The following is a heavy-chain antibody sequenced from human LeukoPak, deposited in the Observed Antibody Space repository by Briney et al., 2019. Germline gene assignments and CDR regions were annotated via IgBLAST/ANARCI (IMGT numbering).Heavy chain of an antibody. CDR1: GFTFSNYW. CDR3: ARDDPPAAIAAAGSDY. D-gene: IGHD6-13*01. Sequence: GGSLRLSCAASGFTFSNYWMHWVRQVPGKGLMWVSNIFGDGSITNYADSVKGRFTISRDNAKNMLYLQMNSLRVEDTAVYYCARDDPPAAIAAAGSDYWGQGTLVTVSS. CDR2: IFGDGSIT. V-gene: IGHV3-74*01. J-gene: IGHJ4*02.